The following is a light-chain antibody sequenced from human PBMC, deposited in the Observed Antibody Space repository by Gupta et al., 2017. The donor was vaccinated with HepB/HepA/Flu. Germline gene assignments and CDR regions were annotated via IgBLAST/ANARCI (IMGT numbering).Light chain of an antibody. V-gene: IGLV7-43*01. J-gene: IGLJ3*02. CDR2: STS. CDR1: TGAVTSAYY. Sequence: GPVTLTCASSTGAVTSAYYPHWIQQKPGQAPRALIYSTSTKHSWPPARFSGSLHGGKASLTLSGVQPEDEAEYYCLCFTNGAWVFGGGTKLTVL. CDR3: LCFTNGAWV.